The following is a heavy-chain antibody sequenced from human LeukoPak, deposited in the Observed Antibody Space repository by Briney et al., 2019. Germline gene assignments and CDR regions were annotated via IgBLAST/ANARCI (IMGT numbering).Heavy chain of an antibody. D-gene: IGHD2-8*01. J-gene: IGHJ4*02. CDR3: ATEGLGYCTNGVCYNGY. CDR2: INHSGST. V-gene: IGHV4-34*01. Sequence: PSETLSLTCAVYGGSFSGYYWSWIRQPPGKGLEWIGEINHSGSTNYNPSLKSRVTISVDTSKSQFSLKLSSVTAADTAVYYCATEGLGYCTNGVCYNGYWGQGTLVTVSS. CDR1: GGSFSGYY.